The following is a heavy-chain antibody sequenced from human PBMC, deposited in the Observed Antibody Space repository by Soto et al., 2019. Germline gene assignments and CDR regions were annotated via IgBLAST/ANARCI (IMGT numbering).Heavy chain of an antibody. Sequence: SDTLSLTCTVSGGSISSGGYYWSWIRQHPGKGLEWIGYIYYSGSTYYNPSLKSRVTISVDTSKNQFSLKLSSVTAADTAVYYCARGRHVQSYYCSESYLAFDIWGQGTMVTVSS. D-gene: IGHD3-10*01. CDR2: IYYSGST. J-gene: IGHJ3*02. V-gene: IGHV4-31*03. CDR1: GGSISSGGYY. CDR3: ARGRHVQSYYCSESYLAFDI.